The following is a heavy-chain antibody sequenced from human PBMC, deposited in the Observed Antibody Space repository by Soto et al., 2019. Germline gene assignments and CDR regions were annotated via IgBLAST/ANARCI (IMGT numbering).Heavy chain of an antibody. CDR1: GFTFSSYG. CDR3: ANDLPVVTAPNPKIS. V-gene: IGHV3-30*18. D-gene: IGHD2-21*02. CDR2: ISYDGSNK. Sequence: GGSLRLSCAASGFTFSSYGMHWVRQAPGKGLEWVAVISYDGSNKYYADSVKGRFTISRDNSKNTLYLQMNSLRAEDTAVYYYANDLPVVTAPNPKISWGQGTLVTVS. J-gene: IGHJ5*02.